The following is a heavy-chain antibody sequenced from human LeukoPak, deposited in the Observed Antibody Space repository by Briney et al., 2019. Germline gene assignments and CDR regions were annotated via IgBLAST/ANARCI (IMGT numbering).Heavy chain of an antibody. CDR3: AKAVVVPGDY. J-gene: IGHJ4*02. Sequence: GGSPRLSCAASGFTFSSYGMHWVRQAPGKGLEWVAFIRYDGSNKYYADSVKGRFTISRDNSKNTLYLQMNSLRAEGTAVYYCAKAVVVPGDYWGQGTLVTVSS. CDR2: IRYDGSNK. V-gene: IGHV3-30*02. CDR1: GFTFSSYG. D-gene: IGHD2-21*01.